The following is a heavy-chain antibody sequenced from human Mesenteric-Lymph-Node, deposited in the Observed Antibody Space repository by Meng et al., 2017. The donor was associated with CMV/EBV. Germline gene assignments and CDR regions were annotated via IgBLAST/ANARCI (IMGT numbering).Heavy chain of an antibody. D-gene: IGHD5-18*01. CDR2: INPNSGGT. CDR1: GYIFTGYY. J-gene: IGHJ4*02. V-gene: IGHV1-2*02. CDR3: AKWLWTLYYFDY. Sequence: ASVKVSCKASGYIFTGYYMHWVRQAPGQGLEWMGWINPNSGGTNYAQKFQGRVTMTRDTSISTAYMELSRLRSDDAAVYYCAKWLWTLYYFDYWGQGTLVTVSS.